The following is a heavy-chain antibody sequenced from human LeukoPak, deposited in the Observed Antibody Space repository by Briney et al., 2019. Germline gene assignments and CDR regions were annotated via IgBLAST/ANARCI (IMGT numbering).Heavy chain of an antibody. CDR2: INHSGSD. CDR1: GGSFSGYC. CDR3: ARGRRTYYDFWSGPGP. V-gene: IGHV4-34*01. Sequence: KSSETLSLTCAVYGGSFSGYCWSWIRQPPGKGLEWIGEINHSGSDNYNPSLKSRVIISVDTSTNQFSLKLSSVTAADTAVYYCARGRRTYYDFWSGPGPWGQGTLVTVSS. J-gene: IGHJ5*02. D-gene: IGHD3-3*01.